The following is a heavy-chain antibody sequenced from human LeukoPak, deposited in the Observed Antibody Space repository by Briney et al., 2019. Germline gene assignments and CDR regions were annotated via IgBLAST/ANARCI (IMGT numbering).Heavy chain of an antibody. CDR1: RYSFTSYW. Sequence: GESLKISCKGSRYSFTSYWIAWVRQMPGEGLEWMGIIYPGDSDTRCSPSFQGQVTISADKSVSTAYLQWSSLKASDTAMYYCARQKGAGATYYGMDVWGQGTTVTVSS. CDR3: ARQKGAGATYYGMDV. V-gene: IGHV5-51*01. CDR2: IYPGDSDT. J-gene: IGHJ6*02. D-gene: IGHD1-26*01.